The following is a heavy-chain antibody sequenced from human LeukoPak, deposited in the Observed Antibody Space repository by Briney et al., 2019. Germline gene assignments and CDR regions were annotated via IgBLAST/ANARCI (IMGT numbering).Heavy chain of an antibody. Sequence: PSETLSLTCTVSSGSISSYYWSWIRQPPGKGLEWIGNIYYSGSTNYNPSLKSRVTISVDTSKNQFPLKLSSVTAADTGIYYCATGTGYCSGGGCYDYWGQGTLVTVSS. CDR2: IYYSGST. CDR1: SGSISSYY. CDR3: ATGTGYCSGGGCYDY. J-gene: IGHJ4*02. D-gene: IGHD2-15*01. V-gene: IGHV4-59*12.